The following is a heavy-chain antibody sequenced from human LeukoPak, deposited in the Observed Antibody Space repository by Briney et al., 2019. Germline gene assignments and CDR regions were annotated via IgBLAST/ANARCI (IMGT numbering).Heavy chain of an antibody. D-gene: IGHD5-12*01. CDR2: IFSGGST. CDR1: GFIVSNNN. V-gene: IGHV3-66*02. Sequence: GGSLRLSYAASGFIVSNNNMNWVRQAPGKGLEWVSIIFSGGSTDHADFVKGRFTISRDNSKNTVYLQMNSLRVEDTAVYHCARSGYSAYVDHMDVWGKGTTVTVSS. CDR3: ARSGYSAYVDHMDV. J-gene: IGHJ6*03.